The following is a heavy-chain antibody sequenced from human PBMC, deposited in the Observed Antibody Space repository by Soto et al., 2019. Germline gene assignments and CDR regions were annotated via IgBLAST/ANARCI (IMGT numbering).Heavy chain of an antibody. V-gene: IGHV1-2*02. Sequence: ASVKVSCKASGYTFTGHYIHLVRQAPEQGPEXMGEXSXEXGXTXYXXXXQGRVTLTRDTSITTVYMELSNLSPDDTAVYYCGRGRNGQLGVFYWGQGTLVTVSS. CDR1: GYTFTGHY. D-gene: IGHD1-1*01. CDR3: GRGRNGQLGVFY. CDR2: XSXEXGXT. J-gene: IGHJ4*02.